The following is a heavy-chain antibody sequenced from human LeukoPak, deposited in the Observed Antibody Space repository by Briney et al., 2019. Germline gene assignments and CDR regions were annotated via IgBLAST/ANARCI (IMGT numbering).Heavy chain of an antibody. V-gene: IGHV1-69*04. D-gene: IGHD3-22*01. J-gene: IGHJ4*02. Sequence: SVKVSCKASGGTFSSYAISWVRQAPGQGLEWMGRIIPIFGIANYAQKFQGRVTITADKSTSTAYMELGSLRSEDTAVYYCRREGLRYDSSGYYYDYWGQGTLVTVSS. CDR2: IIPIFGIA. CDR1: GGTFSSYA. CDR3: RREGLRYDSSGYYYDY.